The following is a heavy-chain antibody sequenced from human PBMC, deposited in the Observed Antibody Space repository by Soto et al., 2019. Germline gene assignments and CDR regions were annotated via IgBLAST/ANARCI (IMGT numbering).Heavy chain of an antibody. CDR3: ARDKGISVVGFFRKDPYFGLDV. Sequence: SETLSLTCSVSGASIDDRGHHWSWLRRSPGRGLEWLGSVYHDGTNYYNPSLKTRVSVSVDTAKNQFSLKLASVTAADTAVYFCARDKGISVVGFFRKDPYFGLDVWGSGTTVTSPQ. J-gene: IGHJ6*04. CDR1: GASIDDRGHH. CDR2: VYHDGTN. V-gene: IGHV4-39*02. D-gene: IGHD6-19*01.